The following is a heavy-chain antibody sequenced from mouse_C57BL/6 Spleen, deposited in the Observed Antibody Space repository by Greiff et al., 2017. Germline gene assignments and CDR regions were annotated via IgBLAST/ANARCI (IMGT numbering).Heavy chain of an antibody. CDR3: ARRTGTSWFAY. Sequence: VQLQQSGAELVKPGASVKMSCKASGYTFTSYWITWVKQRPGQGLEWIGDIYPGSGSTNYNEKFKSKATLTVDTSSSTAYMQLSSLTSADSAVYYCARRTGTSWFAYWGQGTLVTVSA. D-gene: IGHD4-1*01. V-gene: IGHV1-55*01. CDR2: IYPGSGST. J-gene: IGHJ3*01. CDR1: GYTFTSYW.